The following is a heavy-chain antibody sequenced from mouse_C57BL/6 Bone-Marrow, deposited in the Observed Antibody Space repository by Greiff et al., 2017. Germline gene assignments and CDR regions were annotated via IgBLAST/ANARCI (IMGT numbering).Heavy chain of an antibody. Sequence: VQLQQSGAELVRPGASVTLSCKASGYTFTDYEMHWVKQTPVHGLEWIGAIDPETGGTAYNQKFKGKDILTADTSSSTAYMELRSLTSEDSAVYYCTRPGDYWGQGTSVTVSA. CDR2: IDPETGGT. CDR3: TRPGDY. V-gene: IGHV1-15*01. J-gene: IGHJ4*01. CDR1: GYTFTDYE.